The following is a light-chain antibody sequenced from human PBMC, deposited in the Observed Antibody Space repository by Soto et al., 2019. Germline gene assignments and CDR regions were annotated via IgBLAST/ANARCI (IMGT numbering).Light chain of an antibody. CDR2: GAS. Sequence: EIVLTQSPGTLSLSPGERVTLSCRASKSVSSSYLAWYQQKPGQAPRLLIYGASSRATGIPDRFSGSGSGTDFTLTISRLEPEDFAVYYCHQYGSSRMYTFGQGTKLEIK. V-gene: IGKV3-20*01. CDR3: HQYGSSRMYT. CDR1: KSVSSSY. J-gene: IGKJ2*01.